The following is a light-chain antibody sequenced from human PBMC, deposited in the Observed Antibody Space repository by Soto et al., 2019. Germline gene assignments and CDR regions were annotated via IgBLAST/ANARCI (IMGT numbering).Light chain of an antibody. CDR1: KLGDKY. CDR2: QHS. V-gene: IGLV3-1*01. J-gene: IGLJ2*01. CDR3: QAWDSSTDVV. Sequence: SYELTQPPSVSVSHGQTASITCSGDKLGDKYTCWYQQKPGQSPVLVIYQHSQRPSGIPERFSGSNAGNTATLTISGTQAMYEADYYCQAWDSSTDVVFGGGTKLTVL.